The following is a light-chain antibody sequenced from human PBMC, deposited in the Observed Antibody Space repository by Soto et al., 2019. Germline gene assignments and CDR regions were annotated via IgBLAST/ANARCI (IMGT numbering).Light chain of an antibody. V-gene: IGLV2-14*01. CDR2: EVS. CDR3: SSYTTTTRL. J-gene: IGLJ3*02. CDR1: SSDIGSNNY. Sequence: QSALTQPASVSGSPGQSITISCTGTSSDIGSNNYVSWFQQRPGKAPTLIIYEVSNRPSGVSTHFSGSKSGNTTSQTISGLLPEDEDEYYCSSYTTTTRLFGGGTKLTVL.